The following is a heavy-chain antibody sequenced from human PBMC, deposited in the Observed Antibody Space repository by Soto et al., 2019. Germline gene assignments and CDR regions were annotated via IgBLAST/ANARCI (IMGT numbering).Heavy chain of an antibody. D-gene: IGHD3-22*01. Sequence: PGGSLRLSCAASGFTFSSYAMSWVRQAPGKGLEWVSAISGSGGSTYYADSVKGRFTISRDNSKNTLYLQMNSLRAEDTAVYYCAKDRVEVPYDSSGYDYWGQGTLVTVSS. CDR1: GFTFSSYA. CDR2: ISGSGGST. CDR3: AKDRVEVPYDSSGYDY. V-gene: IGHV3-23*01. J-gene: IGHJ4*02.